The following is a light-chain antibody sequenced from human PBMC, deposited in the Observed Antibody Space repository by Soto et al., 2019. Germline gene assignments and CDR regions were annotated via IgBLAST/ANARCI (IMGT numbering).Light chain of an antibody. J-gene: IGKJ1*01. V-gene: IGKV3-15*01. CDR3: PQFNKWPRT. Sequence: EIVMTQSPSSLSVSPGERATLSCRASQNVNSNLAWYQQKPGQAPRFLIYGASTRATGIPARFSGSGSGTEFTLTISSLQSEDFAIYYCPQFNKWPRTFGQGTKVDIK. CDR2: GAS. CDR1: QNVNSN.